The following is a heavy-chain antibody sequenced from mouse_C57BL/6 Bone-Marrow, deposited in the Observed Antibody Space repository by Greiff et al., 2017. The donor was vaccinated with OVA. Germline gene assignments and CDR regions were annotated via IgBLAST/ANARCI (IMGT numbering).Heavy chain of an antibody. CDR2: IPPNSGST. V-gene: IGHV1-64*01. D-gene: IGHD1-1*01. Sequence: VQLQQPGAELVKPGASVKLSCKASGYTFTSYWMHWVKQRPGQGLEWIGMIPPNSGSTNYNEKFKSKATLTVDKSSSTAYMQLSSLTSEDSAVYYCARGYYGSSSWFAYWGQGTLVTVSA. CDR1: GYTFTSYW. J-gene: IGHJ3*01. CDR3: ARGYYGSSSWFAY.